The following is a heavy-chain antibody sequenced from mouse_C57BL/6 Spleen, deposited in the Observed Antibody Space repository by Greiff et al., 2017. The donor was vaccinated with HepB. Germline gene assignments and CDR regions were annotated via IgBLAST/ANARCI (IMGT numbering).Heavy chain of an antibody. CDR1: GFIIKDYY. CDR2: IDPEDGDT. V-gene: IGHV14-1*01. CDR3: TTGGLLRDYYAMDY. J-gene: IGHJ4*01. D-gene: IGHD1-1*01. Sequence: VQLKQSGAELVRPGASVKLSCTASGFIIKDYYMHWVKQRPEQGLEWIGRIDPEDGDTEYAPKFQGKATMTADPSSNTAYLQLSSLTSEDTAVYYCTTGGLLRDYYAMDYWGQGTSVTVSS.